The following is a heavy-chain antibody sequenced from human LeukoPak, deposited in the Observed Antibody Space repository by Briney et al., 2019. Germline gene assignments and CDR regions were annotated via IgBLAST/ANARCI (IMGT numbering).Heavy chain of an antibody. CDR3: ARAFKYSMSGYYFDY. CDR1: VFTFDDYG. J-gene: IGHJ4*02. CDR2: INWNGGST. Sequence: GGSLRLSCAASVFTFDDYGMSWVRQAPGKGLGWVSGINWNGGSTGYADSVKGRFTISRDNAKKSLYLQMNSLRAEDTALYYCARAFKYSMSGYYFDYWGQGTLVTVSS. D-gene: IGHD2-21*01. V-gene: IGHV3-20*04.